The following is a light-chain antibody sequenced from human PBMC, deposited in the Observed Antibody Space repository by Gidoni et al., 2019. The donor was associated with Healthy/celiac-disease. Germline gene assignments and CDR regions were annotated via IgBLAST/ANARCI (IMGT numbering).Light chain of an antibody. CDR3: CSYAGSSTYV. Sequence: SALTHPDSVSGSPGQSITISCTGTSSDVGSYNLVSWYQQHPGKAPKLMIYEGSKRPSGVSNRFSGSKSGNTASLTISGLQAEDEADYYCCSYAGSSTYVFGTGTKVTVL. CDR1: SSDVGSYNL. V-gene: IGLV2-23*01. J-gene: IGLJ1*01. CDR2: EGS.